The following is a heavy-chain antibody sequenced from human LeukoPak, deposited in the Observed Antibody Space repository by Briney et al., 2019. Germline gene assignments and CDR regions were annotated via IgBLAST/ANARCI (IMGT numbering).Heavy chain of an antibody. Sequence: GGSLRLSCAASGFTFRNYWMTWLRQAPGKGLEWVANIKQDGSEKYYVDSVKGRFTVSRDNAKNSLFLQMNSLRAEDTAVYYCVKWGETDYWGQGTLVTVSS. D-gene: IGHD3-16*01. CDR3: VKWGETDY. V-gene: IGHV3-7*05. CDR2: IKQDGSEK. CDR1: GFTFRNYW. J-gene: IGHJ4*02.